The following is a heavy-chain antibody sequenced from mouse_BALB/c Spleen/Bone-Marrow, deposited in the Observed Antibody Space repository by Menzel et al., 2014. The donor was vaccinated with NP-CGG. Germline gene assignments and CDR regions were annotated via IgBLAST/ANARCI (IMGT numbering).Heavy chain of an antibody. CDR3: ARDRPYAMDY. J-gene: IGHJ4*01. CDR2: IDPYNGGT. CDR1: GYSFTGYN. Sequence: EVKLMESGPELEKPGASVKISCKASGYSFTGYNMNWVKQSNGKSLEWIGNIDPYNGGTSYNQKFKGKATLTVDKSSSTAYMQLKSLTSEDSAVYYCARDRPYAMDYWGQGTSVTVSS. V-gene: IGHV1S135*01.